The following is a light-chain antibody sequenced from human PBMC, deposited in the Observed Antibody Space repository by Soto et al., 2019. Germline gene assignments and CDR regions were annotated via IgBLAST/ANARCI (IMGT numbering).Light chain of an antibody. CDR3: QSADSSGTYGDVV. CDR2: KDS. Sequence: SYELTQPPSVSVSPGQTARITCSGDALPKQYAYWYQQKPGQAPVLVIYKDSERPSGIPERFSGSSSGTTVTLTGSRVQAEDEADYYCQSADSSGTYGDVVFCGGTKLTVL. CDR1: ALPKQY. V-gene: IGLV3-25*02. J-gene: IGLJ2*01.